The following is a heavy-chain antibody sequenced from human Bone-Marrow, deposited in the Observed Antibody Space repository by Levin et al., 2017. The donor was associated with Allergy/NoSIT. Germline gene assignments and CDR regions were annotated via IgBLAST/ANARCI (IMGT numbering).Heavy chain of an antibody. J-gene: IGHJ4*02. D-gene: IGHD3-10*01. Sequence: ESGPTLVKPTQTLTLTCTFSGFSLVTSGVCVTWIRQPPGKALEWLARIDWDDDKYYSTSLQTRLTISRDTSKNQVVLTMTNMDPVDTGTYYCARIKDYYGSGSYYDYWGQGTLVTVSS. CDR1: GFSLVTSGVC. V-gene: IGHV2-70*11. CDR2: IDWDDDK. CDR3: ARIKDYYGSGSYYDY.